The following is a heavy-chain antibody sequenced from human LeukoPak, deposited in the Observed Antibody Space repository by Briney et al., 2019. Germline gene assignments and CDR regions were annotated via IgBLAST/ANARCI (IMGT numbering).Heavy chain of an antibody. CDR1: GFTSSNYA. J-gene: IGHJ6*03. Sequence: GGSLRLSCVASGFTSSNYATSSVRQAPGKGGEWVSLICTRGGGTYNAHSVRGRVTISRDNTKHSLYLQMNSLRAEDTDLYYCAKGFYSSSTPPYPYYYYYIDVWGKGTMVTVSS. V-gene: IGHV3-23*01. D-gene: IGHD6-6*01. CDR3: AKGFYSSSTPPYPYYYYYIDV. CDR2: ICTRGGGT.